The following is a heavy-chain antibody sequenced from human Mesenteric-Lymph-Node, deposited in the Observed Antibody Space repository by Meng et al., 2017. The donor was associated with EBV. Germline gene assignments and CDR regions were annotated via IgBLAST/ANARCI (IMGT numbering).Heavy chain of an antibody. V-gene: IGHV3-53*01. J-gene: IGHJ4*02. CDR3: ARSPSGYTYGSRFDY. D-gene: IGHD5-18*01. CDR2: IYSSPT. CDR1: GFTVSTNY. Sequence: VQCVGYGEGLCPPGGSLDLSCAASGFTVSTNYMSWVRQAPGKGLEWVSFIYSSPTYYADSVKGRFTISRDNSKDTLYLQMTSLRADDTAVYYCARSPSGYTYGSRFDYWGQGTLVTVSS.